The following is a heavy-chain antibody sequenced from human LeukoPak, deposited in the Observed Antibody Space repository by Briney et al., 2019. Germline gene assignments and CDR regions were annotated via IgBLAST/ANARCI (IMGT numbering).Heavy chain of an antibody. V-gene: IGHV3-7*01. CDR1: GFTFSSDW. CDR3: ARRGTMIVVVGHYYFDY. J-gene: IGHJ4*02. D-gene: IGHD3-22*01. Sequence: GGSLRLSCAASGFTFSSDWMSWVRQAPGKGLEWVANIKQDGSEKYYVDSVKGRFTISRDNAKNSLYLQMNSLRAEATAVYYCARRGTMIVVVGHYYFDYWGQGTLVTVSS. CDR2: IKQDGSEK.